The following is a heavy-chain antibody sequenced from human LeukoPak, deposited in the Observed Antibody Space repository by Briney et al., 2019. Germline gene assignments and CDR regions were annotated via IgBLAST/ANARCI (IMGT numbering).Heavy chain of an antibody. V-gene: IGHV3-13*05. Sequence: GGSLRLSCAASGFIFSSYDMHWVRQATGKGLEWVSAIGTAGDPYYPGSAKGRFTISRENAKNSLYLQMNSLRAGDTAVYYCARGNYYGSGSYSNYYYYGMDVWGKGTTVTVSS. CDR3: ARGNYYGSGSYSNYYYYGMDV. J-gene: IGHJ6*04. CDR1: GFIFSSYD. D-gene: IGHD3-10*01. CDR2: IGTAGDP.